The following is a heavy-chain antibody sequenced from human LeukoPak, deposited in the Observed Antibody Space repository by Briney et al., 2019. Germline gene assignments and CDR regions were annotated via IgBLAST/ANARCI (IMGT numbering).Heavy chain of an antibody. CDR1: GYTFTSYG. V-gene: IGHV1-18*01. Sequence: ASVKVSCKAYGYTFTSYGITWVRQAPGQGLEWMGWISAYNGDTKYAEKLQGRVTMTTDTSTSTTYMELRSLRSDDTAVYYCARGDKPHPLLYGSGNSYSDYWGQGTLVTVSS. CDR2: ISAYNGDT. CDR3: ARGDKPHPLLYGSGNSYSDY. D-gene: IGHD3-10*01. J-gene: IGHJ4*02.